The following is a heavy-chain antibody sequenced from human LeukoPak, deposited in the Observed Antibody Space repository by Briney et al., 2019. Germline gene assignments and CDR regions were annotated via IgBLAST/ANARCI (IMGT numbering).Heavy chain of an antibody. CDR1: GFTVSSNY. J-gene: IGHJ4*02. CDR2: IYSGGST. Sequence: PGGSLRLSCAASGFTVSSNYMSWVRQAPGKGLERVSVIYSGGSTYYADSVKGRFTISRHNSKNTLYLQMNSLRAEDTAVYYCAGTMVRGVIARRSLDYWGQGTLVTVSS. CDR3: AGTMVRGVIARRSLDY. D-gene: IGHD3-10*01. V-gene: IGHV3-53*04.